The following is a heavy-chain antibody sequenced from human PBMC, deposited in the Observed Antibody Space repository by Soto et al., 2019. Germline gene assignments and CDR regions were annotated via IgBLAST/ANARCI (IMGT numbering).Heavy chain of an antibody. V-gene: IGHV4-39*01. CDR3: ARGSGYYPHTVDFDY. CDR1: GGSISSSSYY. D-gene: IGHD3-3*01. J-gene: IGHJ4*02. CDR2: IYYSGST. Sequence: SETLSLTCTVSGGSISSSSYYWGWIRQPPGKGLEWIGSIYYSGSTYYNPSLKSRVTISVDTSKNQFSLKLSSVTAADTAVYYCARGSGYYPHTVDFDYWGQGTLVTVSS.